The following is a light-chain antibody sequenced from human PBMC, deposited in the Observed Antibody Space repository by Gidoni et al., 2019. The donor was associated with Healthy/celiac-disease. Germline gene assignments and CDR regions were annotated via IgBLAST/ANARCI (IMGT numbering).Light chain of an antibody. V-gene: IGKV1-9*01. Sequence: DIPMTQSPSFLSASVGDRVTITWRASQGISTYLAWYQQKPGKAPKLLIYAASSLQSGVPSRFSGSGSRTEFTLTISSLQPEDFATYYCQQLNSYPPAFGGGTKVEIK. J-gene: IGKJ4*01. CDR2: AAS. CDR3: QQLNSYPPA. CDR1: QGISTY.